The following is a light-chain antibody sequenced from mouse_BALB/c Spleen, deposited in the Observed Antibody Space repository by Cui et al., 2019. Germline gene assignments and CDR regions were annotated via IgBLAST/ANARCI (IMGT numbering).Light chain of an antibody. Sequence: DIQMNPSPSSLSASLGDTITITCHASQNINVWLSWYQQKPGNIPKLLIYKASNLHTGVPSRFSGSGSGTGFTLTISSLQPEDIATYYCQQGQSYPRTFGGGTKLEIK. V-gene: IGKV10-94*01. J-gene: IGKJ1*01. CDR3: QQGQSYPRT. CDR1: QNINVW. CDR2: KAS.